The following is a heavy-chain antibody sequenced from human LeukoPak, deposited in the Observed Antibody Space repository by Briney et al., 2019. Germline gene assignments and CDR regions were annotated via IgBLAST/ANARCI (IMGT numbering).Heavy chain of an antibody. J-gene: IGHJ4*02. D-gene: IGHD3-16*02. V-gene: IGHV4-31*03. Sequence: PSETLSLTCTVSGGSISSGGYYWSWIRQHPGKGLEWIGYIYYSGSTYYNPSLKSRVTISVDTSKNQFSLKLSSVTAADTAVYYCARGRTYYDYVWGSYRLYYFDYWGQGTLVTVSS. CDR3: ARGRTYYDYVWGSYRLYYFDY. CDR2: IYYSGST. CDR1: GGSISSGGYY.